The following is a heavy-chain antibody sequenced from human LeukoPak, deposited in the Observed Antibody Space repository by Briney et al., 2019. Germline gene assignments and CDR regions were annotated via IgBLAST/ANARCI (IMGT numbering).Heavy chain of an antibody. J-gene: IGHJ4*02. CDR1: GYTFTSYG. CDR3: ARDPPEPQEAYYDFWSGYYFPRERFDY. D-gene: IGHD3-3*01. CDR2: ISAYNGNT. V-gene: IGHV1-18*01. Sequence: ASVKVSCKASGYTFTSYGISWVRQAPGQGLEWMGWISAYNGNTNYARKLQGRVTMTTDTSTSTAYMELRSLRSDDTAVYYCARDPPEPQEAYYDFWSGYYFPRERFDYWGQGTLVTVSS.